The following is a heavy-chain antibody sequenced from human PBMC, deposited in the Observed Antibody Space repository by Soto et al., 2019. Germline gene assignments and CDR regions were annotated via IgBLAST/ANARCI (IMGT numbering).Heavy chain of an antibody. CDR3: ARDGRNDYGDY. CDR2: IWYDGSNK. J-gene: IGHJ4*02. Sequence: QVQLVESGGGVVQPGRSLRLSCAASGFTFSSYGMHWVRQAPGKGLEWVAVIWYDGSNKYYADSVKGRFTISRDNSKNTLHLQMNSLRAEDTAVYYCARDGRNDYGDYWGQGALVTVSS. V-gene: IGHV3-33*01. CDR1: GFTFSSYG.